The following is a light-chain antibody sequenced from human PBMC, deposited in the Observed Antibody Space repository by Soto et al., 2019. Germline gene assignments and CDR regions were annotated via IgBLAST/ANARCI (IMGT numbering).Light chain of an antibody. V-gene: IGKV3-15*01. J-gene: IGKJ1*01. Sequence: EIVMTQSPATLSGSPGGRATLAFSSSQSISDTLAWYQQKPGQAPRLLIYSASRRATGFPGRFSGSGSGTDFTLTISSLQSEDLAVYYCQQYNNWPWTFGQGTKVDIK. CDR3: QQYNNWPWT. CDR1: QSISDT. CDR2: SAS.